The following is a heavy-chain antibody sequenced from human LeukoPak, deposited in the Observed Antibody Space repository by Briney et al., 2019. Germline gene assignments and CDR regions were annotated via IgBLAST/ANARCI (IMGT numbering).Heavy chain of an antibody. J-gene: IGHJ5*02. Sequence: GGSLRLSCAASRLTFSSYAMSWVRQAPGKGLEWVSVISSSGGSTYYADSVKDRFTISRDNSKNTLYLQMNSLRAEDTAVYYCANGDYGDYGASAWGQGTLVTVSS. CDR1: RLTFSSYA. D-gene: IGHD4-17*01. CDR3: ANGDYGDYGASA. V-gene: IGHV3-23*01. CDR2: ISSSGGST.